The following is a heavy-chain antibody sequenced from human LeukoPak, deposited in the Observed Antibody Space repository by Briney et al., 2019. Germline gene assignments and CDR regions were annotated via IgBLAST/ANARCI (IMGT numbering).Heavy chain of an antibody. D-gene: IGHD4-23*01. V-gene: IGHV4-39*07. CDR3: ARERSSSGGHNWFDP. J-gene: IGHJ5*02. CDR2: VYYTGVT. Sequence: SETLSLTCTVSGGYIITSGHYWGWIRQPPGKGLEWIGSVYYTGVTSTNPFFRSRMSISVDTSKDQFSLNLTSVTAADAAVYYCARERSSSGGHNWFDPWGQGTLVTVSS. CDR1: GGYIITSGHY.